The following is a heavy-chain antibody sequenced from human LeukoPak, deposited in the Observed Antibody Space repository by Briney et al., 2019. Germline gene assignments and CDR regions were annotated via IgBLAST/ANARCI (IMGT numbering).Heavy chain of an antibody. J-gene: IGHJ4*02. CDR3: AVLGYCSGGSCYSTNHFDY. Sequence: GGSLRLSCAASGFTFTGYGMRWVRQAPGKGLEWVAVIWYDGSNKYYADSVKGRFTISRDNSKNTLYLQMSSLRAEDTAVYYCAVLGYCSGGSCYSTNHFDYWGQGTLVTVSS. CDR2: IWYDGSNK. V-gene: IGHV3-33*01. D-gene: IGHD2-15*01. CDR1: GFTFTGYG.